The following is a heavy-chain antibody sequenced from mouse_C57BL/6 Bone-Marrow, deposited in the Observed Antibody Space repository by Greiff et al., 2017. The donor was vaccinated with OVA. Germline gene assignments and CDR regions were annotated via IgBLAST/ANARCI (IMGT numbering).Heavy chain of an antibody. Sequence: QVQLKESGPELVKPGASVKLSCKASGYTFTSYDINWVKQRPGQGLEWIGWIYPRDGSTKYNEKFKGKATLTVDTSSSTAYMELHSRTSEDSAVYFCARSTLCLLRGFDYWGQGTTLTVSS. CDR1: GYTFTSYD. CDR3: ARSTLCLLRGFDY. CDR2: IYPRDGST. V-gene: IGHV1-85*01. J-gene: IGHJ2*01. D-gene: IGHD2-3*01.